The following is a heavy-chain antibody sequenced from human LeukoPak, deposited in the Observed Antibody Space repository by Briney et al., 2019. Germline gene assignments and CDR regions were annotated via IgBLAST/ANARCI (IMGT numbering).Heavy chain of an antibody. CDR1: GYTFTGYY. CDR3: ARDLTTSFGAFDI. D-gene: IGHD1-1*01. J-gene: IGHJ3*02. V-gene: IGHV1-2*02. CDR2: INPNSGGT. Sequence: ASVKVSCKASGYTFTGYYMHWVRQAPGQGLEWMGWINPNSGGTNYAQKFQGRVTMTRDTSISTAYMELRSLRSDDTAVYYCARDLTTSFGAFDIWGQGTMVTVSS.